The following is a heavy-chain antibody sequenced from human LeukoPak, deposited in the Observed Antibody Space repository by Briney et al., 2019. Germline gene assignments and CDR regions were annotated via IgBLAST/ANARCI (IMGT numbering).Heavy chain of an antibody. D-gene: IGHD1-26*01. J-gene: IGHJ4*02. CDR1: GGSISSGSYF. CDR2: IYTSGST. CDR3: ARDVGRDYFDY. Sequence: SETLSLTCTVSGGSISSGSYFWSWIRQPAGKGLAWIGRIYTSGSTNYNPSLKSRVTISVDTSKNQFSLKLSSVTAADTAVYYCARDVGRDYFDYWGQGTLVTVSS. V-gene: IGHV4-61*02.